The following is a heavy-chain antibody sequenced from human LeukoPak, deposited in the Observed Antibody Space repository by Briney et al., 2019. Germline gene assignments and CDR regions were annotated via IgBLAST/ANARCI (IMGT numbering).Heavy chain of an antibody. J-gene: IGHJ5*02. CDR3: ATSVRGAEPNWFDP. Sequence: SETLSLTCTVSGGSISSGGYYWSWLRQHPGKGLEWIGYIYHSGSTYHSPSLKSRVTISVDTSKNQFPLRLTSVTAADTAVYYCATSVRGAEPNWFDPWGQGTVVTVSS. V-gene: IGHV4-31*03. CDR2: IYHSGST. CDR1: GGSISSGGYY. D-gene: IGHD3-10*02.